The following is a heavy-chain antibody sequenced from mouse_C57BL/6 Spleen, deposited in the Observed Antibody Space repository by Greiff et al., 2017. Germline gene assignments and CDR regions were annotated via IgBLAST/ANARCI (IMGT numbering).Heavy chain of an antibody. J-gene: IGHJ3*01. CDR3: VPYYYGSSPWCAY. CDR2: IYPGDGDT. V-gene: IGHV1-80*01. Sequence: QVQLKESGAELVKPGASVKISCKASGYAFSSYWMNWVKQRPGKGLEWIGQIYPGDGDTNYNGKFKGKATLTADKASSTAYMQLSSLTSEDSAVYFCVPYYYGSSPWCAYWGQGTLVTVSA. CDR1: GYAFSSYW. D-gene: IGHD1-1*01.